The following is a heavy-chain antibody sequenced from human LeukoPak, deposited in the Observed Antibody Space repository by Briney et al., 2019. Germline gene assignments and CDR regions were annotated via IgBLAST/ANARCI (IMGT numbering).Heavy chain of an antibody. CDR2: IWSDGSNK. V-gene: IGHV3-33*01. D-gene: IGHD1-26*01. J-gene: IGHJ4*02. CDR1: GFTFSNYA. Sequence: GRSLRLSCAASGFTFSNYAMHWVRQAPGKGLEWLAVIWSDGSNKYYADSVRGRFTISRDSSKNTLYLQMNSLRVEDTAVYYCARVVGATLHYDYWGQATLVTVSS. CDR3: ARVVGATLHYDY.